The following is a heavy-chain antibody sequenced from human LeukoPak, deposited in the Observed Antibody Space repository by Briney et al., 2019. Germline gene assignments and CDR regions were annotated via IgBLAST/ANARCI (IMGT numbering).Heavy chain of an antibody. D-gene: IGHD3-9*01. CDR1: GDSVSSNSAA. CDR2: TYYRSKWYN. V-gene: IGHV6-1*01. J-gene: IGHJ5*02. CDR3: ARDHGILTGYYDGDWFDP. Sequence: SQTLSLTCAISGDSVSSNSAAWNWIRQSPSRGLEWLGRTYYRSKWYNDYAVSVKGRITINPDTSKNQFSLQLNSVTPEDTAVYYCARDHGILTGYYDGDWFDPWGQGTLVTVSS.